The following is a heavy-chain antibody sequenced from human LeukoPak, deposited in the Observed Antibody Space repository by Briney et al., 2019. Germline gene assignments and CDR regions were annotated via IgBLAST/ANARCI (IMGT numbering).Heavy chain of an antibody. CDR2: INPNSGGT. V-gene: IGHV1-2*04. CDR1: GYTFTSYA. Sequence: ASVKVSFTASGYTFTSYAMNWVRQAPGQGLEWMGWINPNSGGTNYAQKFQGWVTMTRDTSISTAYMELSRLRSDDTAVYYCAREGVDTANYGMDVWGQGTTVTVSS. CDR3: AREGVDTANYGMDV. J-gene: IGHJ6*02. D-gene: IGHD5-18*01.